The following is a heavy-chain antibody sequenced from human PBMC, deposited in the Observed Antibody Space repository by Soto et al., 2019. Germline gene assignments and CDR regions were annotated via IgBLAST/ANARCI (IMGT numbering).Heavy chain of an antibody. V-gene: IGHV4-4*02. CDR3: ARTTIRFLEGLFTYCYYGMDV. J-gene: IGHJ6*02. D-gene: IGHD3-3*01. CDR1: GGSISSSNW. Sequence: SETLSLTCAVSGGSISSSNWWSWVRQPPGKGLEWIGEIYHSGSTNYNPSLKSRVTISVDKSKNQFSLKLSSVTAADTAVYYCARTTIRFLEGLFTYCYYGMDVWGQGTTVTVSS. CDR2: IYHSGST.